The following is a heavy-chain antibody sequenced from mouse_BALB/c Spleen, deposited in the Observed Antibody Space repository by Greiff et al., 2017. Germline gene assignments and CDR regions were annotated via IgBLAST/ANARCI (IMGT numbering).Heavy chain of an antibody. Sequence: EVKVVESGTVLARPGASVKMSCKASGYSFTSYWMHWVKQRPGQGLEWIGAIYPGNSDTSYNQKFKGKATLTSDKSSSTAYMELSSLTSEDSAVYYCARGVSMGYGNFAMDYWGQGTSVTVSS. CDR3: ARGVSMGYGNFAMDY. CDR1: GYSFTSYW. D-gene: IGHD2-1*01. CDR2: IYPGNSDT. V-gene: IGHV1-5*01. J-gene: IGHJ4*01.